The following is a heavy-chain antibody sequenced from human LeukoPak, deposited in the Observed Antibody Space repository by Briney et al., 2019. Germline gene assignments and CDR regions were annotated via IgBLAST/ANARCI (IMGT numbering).Heavy chain of an antibody. J-gene: IGHJ3*02. Sequence: GGSLRLSCAASGFTFSSYSMNWVRQAPGKGLEWVSSISSSSSYIYYADSVKGRFTISRDNAKNSLYLQMNSLRAEDTAVYYCARVPPLTGDAFDIWGQGTMVTVSS. CDR1: GFTFSSYS. CDR3: ARVPPLTGDAFDI. CDR2: ISSSSSYI. D-gene: IGHD1-20*01. V-gene: IGHV3-21*01.